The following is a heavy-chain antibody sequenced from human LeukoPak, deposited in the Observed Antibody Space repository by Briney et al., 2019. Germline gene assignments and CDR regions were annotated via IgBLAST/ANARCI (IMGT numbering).Heavy chain of an antibody. CDR3: AKSNGYGLVDI. J-gene: IGHJ3*02. V-gene: IGHV4-59*12. Sequence: SETLSLTCTVSGGSISNYYWTWIRQPPGKGLEWIGFISYSGNTNYNPSLKSRVTISLDTSKNQFSLKLISVTAADTAVYYCAKSNGYGLVDIWGQGTMVTVSS. CDR1: GGSISNYY. D-gene: IGHD3-10*01. CDR2: ISYSGNT.